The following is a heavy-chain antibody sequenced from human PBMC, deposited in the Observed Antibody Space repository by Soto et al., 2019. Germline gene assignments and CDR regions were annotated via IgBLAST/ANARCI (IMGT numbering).Heavy chain of an antibody. V-gene: IGHV3-30*18. J-gene: IGHJ6*03. CDR1: GFTFSSYG. D-gene: IGHD2-2*01. CDR3: AKDPHDIVVVPAASADYYYYMDV. Sequence: QVQLVESGGGVVQPGRSLRLSCAASGFTFSSYGMHWVRQAPGKGLEWVAVISYDGSNKYYADSVKGRFTISRDNSKNTLYLKMNSLRAEDTAVYYCAKDPHDIVVVPAASADYYYYMDVWGKGTTVTVSS. CDR2: ISYDGSNK.